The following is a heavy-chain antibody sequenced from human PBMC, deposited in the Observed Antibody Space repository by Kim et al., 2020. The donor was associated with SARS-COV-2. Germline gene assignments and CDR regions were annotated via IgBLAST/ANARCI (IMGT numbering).Heavy chain of an antibody. J-gene: IGHJ6*04. CDR1: GGSISSCDYY. V-gene: IGHV4-30-4*01. CDR3: ARVQVSKSSSSTYYYYGMDV. Sequence: SETLSLTCTVSGGSISSCDYYWSWIRQPPGQGLEWIGYIYYSGSTYYNPSLKSPVTTSVDTSKNQFSLKLSSVTAADTSVYYCARVQVSKSSSSTYYYYGMDVWGTGTPVTVSS. CDR2: IYYSGST. D-gene: IGHD6-13*01.